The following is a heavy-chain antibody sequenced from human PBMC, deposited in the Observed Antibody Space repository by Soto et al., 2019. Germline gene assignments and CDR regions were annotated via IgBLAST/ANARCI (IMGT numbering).Heavy chain of an antibody. D-gene: IGHD3-22*01. V-gene: IGHV2-5*01. Sequence: SGPTLVNPTQTLTLTCSFSGFSLSAYGVRVIWFRQPPGETLEWLALIHWNDDKRYSPYLKSRLTITKDTSKNQVVLTLTNLDPFDTGTYFCAHTKDSSGFLTSWGQGILVTVSS. CDR1: GFSLSAYGVR. J-gene: IGHJ5*02. CDR2: IHWNDDK. CDR3: AHTKDSSGFLTS.